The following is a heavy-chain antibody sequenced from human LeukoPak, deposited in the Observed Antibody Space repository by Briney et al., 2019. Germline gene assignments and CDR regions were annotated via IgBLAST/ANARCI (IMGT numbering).Heavy chain of an antibody. V-gene: IGHV3-66*01. CDR3: ARSREYSYADY. CDR2: IYSGGST. J-gene: IGHJ4*02. CDR1: GFTVSSNY. Sequence: GGSLRLSCAASGFTVSSNYMSWVRQAPGKGLEWVSVIYSGGSTYYADSVKGRFTISRDNAKNSLYLQMNSLRAEDTAVYYCARSREYSYADYWGQGTLVTVSS. D-gene: IGHD5-18*01.